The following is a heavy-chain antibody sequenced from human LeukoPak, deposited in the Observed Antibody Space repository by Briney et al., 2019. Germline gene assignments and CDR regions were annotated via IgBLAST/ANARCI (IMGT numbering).Heavy chain of an antibody. Sequence: PGGSLRLSCAASGFTFSSYWMTWVRQAPGKGLEWVAVISYDGSNKYYADSVKGRFTISRDNSKNTLYLQMNSLRAEDTAVYYCSSSWYNYWGQGTLVTVSS. D-gene: IGHD6-13*01. CDR1: GFTFSSYW. CDR2: ISYDGSNK. CDR3: SSSWYNY. J-gene: IGHJ4*02. V-gene: IGHV3-30-3*01.